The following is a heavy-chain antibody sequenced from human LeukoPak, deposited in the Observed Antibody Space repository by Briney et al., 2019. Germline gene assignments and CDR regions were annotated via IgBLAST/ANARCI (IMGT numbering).Heavy chain of an antibody. CDR3: AREALDYYDSSGYYYGTH. CDR2: ISSSGSTI. D-gene: IGHD3-22*01. J-gene: IGHJ4*02. V-gene: IGHV3-48*04. CDR1: GFTFSSYS. Sequence: TGGSLRLSCAASGFTFSSYSMNWVRQAPGKGLEWASYISSSGSTIYYADSVKGRFTISRDNAKNSLYLQMNSLRAEDTAVYYCAREALDYYDSSGYYYGTHWGQGTLVTVSS.